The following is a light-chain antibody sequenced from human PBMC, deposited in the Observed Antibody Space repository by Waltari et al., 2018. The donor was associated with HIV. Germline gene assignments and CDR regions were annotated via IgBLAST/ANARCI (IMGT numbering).Light chain of an antibody. V-gene: IGLV2-14*01. Sequence: QSALTQPASVSGSPGQSITLSCTGTTTAFGDSAHLPWYQQHPGKTPKLIIYEVNNRPSGVSNRFSGSKSGNTASLTISGLQAEDEADYYCGSYTSSTAWVFGGGT. CDR2: EVN. CDR3: GSYTSSTAWV. J-gene: IGLJ3*02. CDR1: TTAFGDSAH.